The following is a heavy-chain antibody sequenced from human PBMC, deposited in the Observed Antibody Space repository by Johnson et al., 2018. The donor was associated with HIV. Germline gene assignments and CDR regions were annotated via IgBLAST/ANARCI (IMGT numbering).Heavy chain of an antibody. Sequence: QVQLVESGGGLVKPGGSLRLSCAASGFTFSDYYMTWIRQAPGKGLEWVSYISRSGSTIYYADSVKGRFTISRDNAKNSLYLQMNSLSAEDTAVYYCAREEGNYILTRGDAFDIWGQGTMVTVSS. D-gene: IGHD3-9*01. CDR1: GFTFSDYY. CDR3: AREEGNYILTRGDAFDI. V-gene: IGHV3-11*04. CDR2: ISRSGSTI. J-gene: IGHJ3*02.